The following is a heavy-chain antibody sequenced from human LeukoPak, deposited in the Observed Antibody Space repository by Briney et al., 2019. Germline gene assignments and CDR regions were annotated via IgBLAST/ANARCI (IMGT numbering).Heavy chain of an antibody. D-gene: IGHD4-17*01. CDR3: ARVYGDSTGVDY. Sequence: PSETLSLTCTVSGGSISGGSYYWSWIRQPAGKGLEWIGRIYTSGSTNYNPSLKSRVTISVDTSKNQFSLKLSSVTAADTAVYYCARVYGDSTGVDYWGQGTLVTVSS. CDR2: IYTSGST. V-gene: IGHV4-61*02. CDR1: GGSISGGSYY. J-gene: IGHJ4*02.